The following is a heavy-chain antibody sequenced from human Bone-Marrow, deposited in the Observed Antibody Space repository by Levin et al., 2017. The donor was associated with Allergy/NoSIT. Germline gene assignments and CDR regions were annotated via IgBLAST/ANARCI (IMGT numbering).Heavy chain of an antibody. D-gene: IGHD4-17*01. Sequence: GASVKVSCAASGFIVGSNYMGWVRQAPGKGLEYVSVVYSGGNTYYADSVKGRFTISRDNSENTLYLQMNSLRAEDTAVYYCARARRHDYGDYAGSFDCWGQGTLVTVPS. V-gene: IGHV3-66*02. CDR2: VYSGGNT. CDR3: ARARRHDYGDYAGSFDC. J-gene: IGHJ4*02. CDR1: GFIVGSNY.